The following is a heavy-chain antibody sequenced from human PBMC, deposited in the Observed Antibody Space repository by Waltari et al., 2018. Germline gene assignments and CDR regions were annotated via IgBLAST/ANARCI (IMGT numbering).Heavy chain of an antibody. J-gene: IGHJ4*02. CDR1: GGTFSSYA. CDR2: ISPTLGKA. V-gene: IGHV1-69*05. D-gene: IGHD2-8*01. Sequence: QVQLVQSGAEVKKPGSSVKVSCKASGGTFSSYAISWVRQAPGQGLEWMGGISPTLGKANYAQKFQGRVTITTDESTSTAYMELSSLRSEDTAVYYCARKLGNGIQSPFDYWGQGTLVTVSS. CDR3: ARKLGNGIQSPFDY.